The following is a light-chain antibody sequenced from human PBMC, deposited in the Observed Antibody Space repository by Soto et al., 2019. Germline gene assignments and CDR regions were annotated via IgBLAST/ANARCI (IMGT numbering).Light chain of an antibody. CDR1: SSNIGAGYD. CDR3: QSYDSSLSGYVV. V-gene: IGLV1-40*01. J-gene: IGLJ2*01. Sequence: QSVLTQPPSVSGAPGQRVTISCTGNSSNIGAGYDVHWYQQLPGAAPKLLIYDNSYRPSGVPDRFSGSKSGTSASLAITGLQAEDEADYYCQSYDSSLSGYVVIGGGTKVTVL. CDR2: DNS.